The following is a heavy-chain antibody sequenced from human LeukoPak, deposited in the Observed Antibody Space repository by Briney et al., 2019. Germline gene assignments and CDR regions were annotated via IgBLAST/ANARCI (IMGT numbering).Heavy chain of an antibody. J-gene: IGHJ4*02. CDR1: GITVSNYG. CDR2: ISDSGGRT. Sequence: GGSLRLSCAVSGITVSNYGMSWVRQAPGKGLEWVAGISDSGGRTNYADSVKGRFTISRDNPKNTLYLQMNSLRAEDTAVYYCAKDHEAMVRGAIDYWGQGTLVTVSS. CDR3: AKDHEAMVRGAIDY. D-gene: IGHD3-10*01. V-gene: IGHV3-23*01.